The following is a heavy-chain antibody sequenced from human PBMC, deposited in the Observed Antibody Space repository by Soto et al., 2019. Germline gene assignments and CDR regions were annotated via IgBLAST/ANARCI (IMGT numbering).Heavy chain of an antibody. CDR1: VGSFSGYY. V-gene: IGHV4-34*01. D-gene: IGHD6-19*01. CDR2: INHSGST. CDR3: GRRRGGIAVAGTNFDY. J-gene: IGHJ4*02. Sequence: SETLSLTCAVYVGSFSGYYWSWIRQPPGKGLEWIGEINHSGSTNYNPSLKSRVTISVDTSKNQFSLKLSSVTAADTAVYYCGRRRGGIAVAGTNFDYWGQGTLVTVSS.